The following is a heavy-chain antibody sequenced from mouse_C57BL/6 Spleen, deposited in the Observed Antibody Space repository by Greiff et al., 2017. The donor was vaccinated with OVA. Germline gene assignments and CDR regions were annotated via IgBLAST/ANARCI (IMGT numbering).Heavy chain of an antibody. J-gene: IGHJ3*01. V-gene: IGHV1-69*01. CDR3: ATYYYGSSPWFAY. CDR2: IDPSDSYT. Sequence: QVQLQQSGAELVMPGASVKLSCKASGYTFTSYWMHWVKQRPGQGLEWIGEIDPSDSYTNYNQKFKGKSTLTVDKSSSTAYMQLSSLTSEDSAVYYCATYYYGSSPWFAYWGQGTLVTVAA. CDR1: GYTFTSYW. D-gene: IGHD1-1*01.